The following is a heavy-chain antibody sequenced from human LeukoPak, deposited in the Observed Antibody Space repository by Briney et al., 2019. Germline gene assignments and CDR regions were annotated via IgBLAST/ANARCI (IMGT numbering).Heavy chain of an antibody. CDR3: GSQRRVDLGFAFNL. D-gene: IGHD3-9*01. CDR2: IYSGGSA. V-gene: IGHV3-66*04. CDR1: GFTVSSNY. Sequence: GGSLRLSCAASGFTVSSNYMNWVRQAPGKGLEWVSVIYSGGSAYYADSVKGRFTISRDNSKNTLYLQMNSLRADDTAVYYCGSQRRVDLGFAFNLWGQGTMVTVSS. J-gene: IGHJ3*01.